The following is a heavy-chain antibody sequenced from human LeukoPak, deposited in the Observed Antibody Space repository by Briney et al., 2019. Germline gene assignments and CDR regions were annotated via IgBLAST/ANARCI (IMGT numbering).Heavy chain of an antibody. V-gene: IGHV1-18*01. CDR3: ARDDPAYDRSGYYYY. CDR1: GYTLINYA. CDR2: ITGYDANT. J-gene: IGHJ4*02. D-gene: IGHD3-22*01. Sequence: ASVKVSCKTSGYTLINYAISWVRQAPGQGLEWLGWITGYDANTKYAQKIQDRVTMTIDISTSTAYMELRSLRSDDTAVYYCARDDPAYDRSGYYYYWGQGSLVTVSS.